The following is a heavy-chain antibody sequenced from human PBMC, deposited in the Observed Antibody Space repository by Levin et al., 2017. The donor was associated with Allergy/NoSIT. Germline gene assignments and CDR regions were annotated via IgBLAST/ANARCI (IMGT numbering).Heavy chain of an antibody. V-gene: IGHV3-30-3*01. J-gene: IGHJ6*03. Sequence: QAGGSLRLSCAASGFTFSSYAMHWVRQAPGKGLEWVAVISYDGSNKYYADSVKGRFTISRDNSKNTLYLQMNSLRAEDTAVYYCASSGYCSSTSCYEDYYYMDVWGKGTTVTVSS. CDR2: ISYDGSNK. CDR3: ASSGYCSSTSCYEDYYYMDV. D-gene: IGHD2-2*01. CDR1: GFTFSSYA.